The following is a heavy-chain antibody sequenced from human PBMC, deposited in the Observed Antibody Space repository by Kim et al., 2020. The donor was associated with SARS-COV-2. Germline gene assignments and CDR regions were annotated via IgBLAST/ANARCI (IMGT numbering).Heavy chain of an antibody. CDR1: GGTFSSYA. Sequence: SVKVSCKASGGTFSSYAISWVRQAPGQGLEWMGGIIPIFGTANYAQKFQGRVTITADESTSTAYMELSSLRSEDTAVYYCARDPGNIAAAGTWDYYYGMDVWGQGTTVTVSS. CDR3: ARDPGNIAAAGTWDYYYGMDV. D-gene: IGHD6-13*01. J-gene: IGHJ6*02. V-gene: IGHV1-69*13. CDR2: IIPIFGTA.